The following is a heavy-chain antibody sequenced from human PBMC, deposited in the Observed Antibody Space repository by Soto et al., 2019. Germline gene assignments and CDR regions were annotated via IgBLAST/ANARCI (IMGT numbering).Heavy chain of an antibody. CDR3: ARSPVLDYHFWTIHFDW. V-gene: IGHV3-7*01. D-gene: IGHD3-3*01. Sequence: EVQLVESGGGLVQPGGSLRLSCAASGFSFSSYWMSWVRQAPGKGLEWVANIKTDGSEKYYVDSVKGRFTMSRDNTKNSLFLQMNSLRVEDTAVYYCARSPVLDYHFWTIHFDWWGQGSLVTVSS. J-gene: IGHJ4*02. CDR2: IKTDGSEK. CDR1: GFSFSSYW.